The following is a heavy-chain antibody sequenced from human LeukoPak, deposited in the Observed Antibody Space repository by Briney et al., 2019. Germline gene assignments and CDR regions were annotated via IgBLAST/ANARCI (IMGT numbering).Heavy chain of an antibody. V-gene: IGHV4-39*01. CDR2: IYYSGST. CDR1: GGSISSSSYS. D-gene: IGHD4-11*01. Sequence: SETLSLTCTVSGGSISSSSYSWGWIRQPPGKGLEWIGSIYYSGSTYYNPSLKSRVTISVDTSKNQFSLKLSSVTAADTAVYYCASDYSNYFDYWGQGTLVTVSS. CDR3: ASDYSNYFDY. J-gene: IGHJ4*02.